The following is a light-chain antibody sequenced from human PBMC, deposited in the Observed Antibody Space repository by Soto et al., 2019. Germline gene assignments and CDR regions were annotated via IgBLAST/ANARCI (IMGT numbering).Light chain of an antibody. J-gene: IGKJ1*01. CDR2: QTS. CDR3: HQRQSWPRT. CDR1: QYINTR. V-gene: IGKV3-11*01. Sequence: EIGLTQSPVTLSSFPRDRVTLSSTASQYINTRLAWYQHRPGQAPRLLIYQTSLRAAGIPARFSASGSGTDFTLTISDVQPEDFALYYCHQRQSWPRTFGQGTKVDIK.